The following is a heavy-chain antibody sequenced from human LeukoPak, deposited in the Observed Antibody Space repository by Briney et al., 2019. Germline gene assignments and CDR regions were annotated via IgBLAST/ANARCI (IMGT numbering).Heavy chain of an antibody. CDR3: AKVGVGATISYYFDY. V-gene: IGHV3-23*01. D-gene: IGHD1-26*01. Sequence: GGSLRLSCAASGFTFSIYAMSWVRQAPGKGLEWVSAISGSGGSTYYADSVKGRFTISRDNSKNTLYLQMNSLRAEDTAVYYCAKVGVGATISYYFDYWGQGTLVTVSS. CDR1: GFTFSIYA. J-gene: IGHJ4*02. CDR2: ISGSGGST.